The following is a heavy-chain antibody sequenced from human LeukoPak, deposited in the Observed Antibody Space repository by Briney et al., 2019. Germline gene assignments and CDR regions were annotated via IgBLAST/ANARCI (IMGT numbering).Heavy chain of an antibody. CDR1: GGSISYYY. Sequence: LETLSLTCIVSGGSISYYYWSWIRQSPGKGLEWIGYIYYGGTTNYNPSLKSRVTISVDTSKNQFSLQLRSVAAADTAVYYCAREDPQTTVPEGMDVWGQGTTVTVSS. D-gene: IGHD4-17*01. CDR3: AREDPQTTVPEGMDV. J-gene: IGHJ6*02. V-gene: IGHV4-59*01. CDR2: IYYGGTT.